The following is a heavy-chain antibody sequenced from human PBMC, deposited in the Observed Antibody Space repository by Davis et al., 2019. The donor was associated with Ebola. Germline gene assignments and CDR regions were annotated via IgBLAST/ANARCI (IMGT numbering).Heavy chain of an antibody. CDR2: INAGNGNT. J-gene: IGHJ4*02. CDR1: GYTFTSYA. V-gene: IGHV1-3*01. D-gene: IGHD6-19*01. Sequence: AASVKVSCKASGYTFTSYAMHWVRQAPGQRLEWMGWINAGNGNTKYSQKFQGRVTITRDTSASTAYMELSSLRSEDTAVYYCARDLYAAVAIVYYFDYWGQGTLVTVSS. CDR3: ARDLYAAVAIVYYFDY.